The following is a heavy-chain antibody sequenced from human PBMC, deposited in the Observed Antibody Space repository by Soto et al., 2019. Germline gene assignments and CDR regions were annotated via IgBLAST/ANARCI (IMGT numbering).Heavy chain of an antibody. CDR3: ARDRTSSGWSPFDCYYGLDV. D-gene: IGHD6-19*01. CDR2: ISAYNGNT. J-gene: IGHJ6*02. Sequence: ASVKVSCKASGYTFTRYVISWVRQAPGQGLEWMGWISAYNGNTNYAQKLQGRVTMTTDTSTSTAYMELRSLRSDDTAVYYCARDRTSSGWSPFDCYYGLDVWGQGTTVTVSS. V-gene: IGHV1-18*01. CDR1: GYTFTRYV.